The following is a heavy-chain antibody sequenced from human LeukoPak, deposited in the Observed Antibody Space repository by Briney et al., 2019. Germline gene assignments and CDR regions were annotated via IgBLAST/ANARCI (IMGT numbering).Heavy chain of an antibody. CDR1: GGSFSGYY. CDR3: ARARGTEAIDS. Sequence: PSETLSPTCAVYGGSFSGYYWTWIRQPPGKGLEWIGEINHSGSTKYNPSLKSRFTVSVDTSKNQFSLKMRSVTAADTGVYYCARARGTEAIDSWGQGTLVTVPS. V-gene: IGHV4-34*01. D-gene: IGHD6-25*01. CDR2: INHSGST. J-gene: IGHJ4*02.